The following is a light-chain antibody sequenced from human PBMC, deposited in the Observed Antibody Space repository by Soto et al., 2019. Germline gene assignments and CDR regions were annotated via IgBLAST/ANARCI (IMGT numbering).Light chain of an antibody. CDR1: QSVSDY. CDR2: DAS. CDR3: QQRSNWPLT. J-gene: IGKJ4*01. Sequence: EIVLTQSPATLSLSPGERATLSCRASQSVSDYLAWYQQKPGQAPRLLIYDASDRATGIPARFSGSGSGTDFSLTIGSLEPEDCAVDGCQQRSNWPLTLXGGTKADIE. V-gene: IGKV3-11*01.